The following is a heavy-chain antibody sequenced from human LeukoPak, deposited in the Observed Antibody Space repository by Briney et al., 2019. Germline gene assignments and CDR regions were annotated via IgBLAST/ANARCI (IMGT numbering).Heavy chain of an antibody. CDR1: GFTFSTYT. V-gene: IGHV3-23*01. J-gene: IGHJ4*02. CDR2: ISGSGGNT. Sequence: GALRLSCAASGFTFSTYTMSWVRQAPGKGLEWVSAISGSGGNTYYADSVKGRFTISRDNSKNTLYLQMDSLRADDTAVYYCAKAAFSRTSYFDYWGQGTLVTASS. CDR3: AKAAFSRTSYFDY. D-gene: IGHD3-3*02.